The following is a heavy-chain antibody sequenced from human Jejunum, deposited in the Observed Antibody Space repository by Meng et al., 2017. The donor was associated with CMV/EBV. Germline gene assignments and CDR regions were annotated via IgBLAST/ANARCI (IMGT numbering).Heavy chain of an antibody. CDR3: ARNPGMDV. Sequence: CTVSGGSISSYYWSWIRQPPGKGLEWIGYIYYSGSTNYNPSLKSRVTISVDTSKNQFSLKLSSVTAADTAVYYCARNPGMDVWGQGTTVTVSS. J-gene: IGHJ6*02. D-gene: IGHD1-14*01. CDR2: IYYSGST. V-gene: IGHV4-59*01. CDR1: GGSISSYY.